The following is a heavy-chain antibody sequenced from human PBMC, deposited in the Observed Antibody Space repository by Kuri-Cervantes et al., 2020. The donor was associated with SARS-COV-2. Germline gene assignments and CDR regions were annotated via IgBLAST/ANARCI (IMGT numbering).Heavy chain of an antibody. J-gene: IGHJ5*02. V-gene: IGHV1-69*10. CDR3: ARALPTVRRGYSYGYYWFDP. Sequence: SVKVSCKASGYTFTSYGISWVRQAPGQGLEWMGGIIPIFGIANYAQKFQGRVTITADKSTSTAYMELRSLRSDDTAVYYCARALPTVRRGYSYGYYWFDPWGQGTLVTVSS. CDR2: IIPIFGIA. CDR1: GYTFTSYG. D-gene: IGHD5-18*01.